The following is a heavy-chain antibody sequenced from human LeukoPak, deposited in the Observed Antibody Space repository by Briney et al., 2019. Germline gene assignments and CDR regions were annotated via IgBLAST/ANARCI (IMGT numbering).Heavy chain of an antibody. D-gene: IGHD3-10*01. J-gene: IGHJ4*02. CDR2: IIPIFGTA. CDR3: ARAYGSGSYSLLHFDY. CDR1: GGTFSSYA. Sequence: SVKVSCKASGGTFSSYAISWVRQAPGQGPEWLRGIIPIFGTANYAQKFQGRVTITADESTSTAYMELSSLRSEDTAVYYCARAYGSGSYSLLHFDYWGQGTLVTVSS. V-gene: IGHV1-69*13.